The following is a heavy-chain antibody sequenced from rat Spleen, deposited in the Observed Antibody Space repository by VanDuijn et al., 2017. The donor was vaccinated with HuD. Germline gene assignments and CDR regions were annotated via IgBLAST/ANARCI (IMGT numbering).Heavy chain of an antibody. CDR1: GFTFSDHY. CDR2: LSPDGRNT. D-gene: IGHD3-4*01. Sequence: EVQLVESGGGLVLPGRSLKLSCAASGFTFSDHYMAWFRQAPGKGLEWVASLSPDGRNTYYPDKVKGRFVISKDNAKNTGYLQMTNLKSEDTAMYYCTGSNPNWFAYWGQGTLVTVSS. CDR3: TGSNPNWFAY. V-gene: IGHV5-35*01. J-gene: IGHJ3*01.